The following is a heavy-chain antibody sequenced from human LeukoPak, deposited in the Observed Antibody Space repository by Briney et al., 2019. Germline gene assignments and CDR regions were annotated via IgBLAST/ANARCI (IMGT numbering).Heavy chain of an antibody. Sequence: SETLSLTCTVPGASISSYYWSWIRQPPGKGLEWIGDIYYSGSIKYNPSLKSRVTMSVDTSKNRFSLKLSSVTAADTAIYYCARENPSGYYNRPIDYWGQGTLVTVSS. CDR3: ARENPSGYYNRPIDY. CDR2: IYYSGSI. D-gene: IGHD3-22*01. V-gene: IGHV4-59*01. CDR1: GASISSYY. J-gene: IGHJ4*02.